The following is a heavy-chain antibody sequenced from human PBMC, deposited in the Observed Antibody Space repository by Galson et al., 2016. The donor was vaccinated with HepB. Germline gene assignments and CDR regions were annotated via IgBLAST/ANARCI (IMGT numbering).Heavy chain of an antibody. V-gene: IGHV4-34*01. CDR2: INYSGTT. Sequence: SETLSLTCAVYNGSFRGYYWSWIRQPPGRGLEWIGEINYSGTTNHNPSLKSRLTISVDTSNKQFSLKLKSVTAADTAIYYCARGRGKLDFWGQGILATVSS. CDR1: NGSFRGYY. D-gene: IGHD3-16*01. CDR3: ARGRGKLDF. J-gene: IGHJ4*02.